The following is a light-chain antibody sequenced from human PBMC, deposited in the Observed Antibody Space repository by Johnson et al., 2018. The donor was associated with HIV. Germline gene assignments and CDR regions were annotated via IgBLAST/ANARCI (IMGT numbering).Light chain of an antibody. Sequence: QSVLTQPPSVSAAPGQKVTISCSGSTSNIGHNYVSWYQQFPGTAPKLLIYENNKRPSGIPDRFSGSKSGTSATLGITGLQTGAEADYYCGTWDSSLIAGGVFGTGTKVTVL. J-gene: IGLJ1*01. CDR3: GTWDSSLIAGGV. V-gene: IGLV1-51*02. CDR2: ENN. CDR1: TSNIGHNY.